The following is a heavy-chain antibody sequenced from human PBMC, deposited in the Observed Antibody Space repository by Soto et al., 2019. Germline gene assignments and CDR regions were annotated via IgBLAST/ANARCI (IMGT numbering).Heavy chain of an antibody. V-gene: IGHV2-5*02. J-gene: IGHJ5*02. CDR3: AHRPGSSWYSGNNWFDP. CDR2: IYWDDDK. D-gene: IGHD6-13*01. Sequence: SGPTLVNPTQTLTLTCTFSGFSLSTSGVGVGWIRQPPGKALERLALIYWDDDKRYSPSLKSRLTITKDTSKNQVVLTMTNMDPVDTATYYCAHRPGSSWYSGNNWFDPWGQGTLVTVSS. CDR1: GFSLSTSGVG.